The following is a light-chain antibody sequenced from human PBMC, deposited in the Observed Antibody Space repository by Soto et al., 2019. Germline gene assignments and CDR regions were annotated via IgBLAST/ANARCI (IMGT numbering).Light chain of an antibody. CDR1: SSDIGAYNY. CDR2: DVS. Sequence: QSALTQPRSVSGSPGQSVTISCTGTSSDIGAYNYVSWFQQHPGKAPKLMMSDVSKRPSGVPDRFSGSKSGTTASLTISGLQGEDEADYYSCSYAGSYTLLFGGGTQLTVL. CDR3: CSYAGSYTLL. J-gene: IGLJ2*01. V-gene: IGLV2-11*01.